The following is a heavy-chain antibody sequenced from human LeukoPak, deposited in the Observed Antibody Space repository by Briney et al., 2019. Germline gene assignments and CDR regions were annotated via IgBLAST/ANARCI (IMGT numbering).Heavy chain of an antibody. V-gene: IGHV1-69*13. Sequence: SVKVSCKASGGTFSSYAISWGRQAPGQGLEWMGGIIPIFGTANYAQKFQGRVTITADESTSTAYMELSSLRSEDTAVCYCARARAPYYYGSGSYTYFDYWGQGTLVTVSS. CDR3: ARARAPYYYGSGSYTYFDY. CDR1: GGTFSSYA. CDR2: IIPIFGTA. J-gene: IGHJ4*02. D-gene: IGHD3-10*01.